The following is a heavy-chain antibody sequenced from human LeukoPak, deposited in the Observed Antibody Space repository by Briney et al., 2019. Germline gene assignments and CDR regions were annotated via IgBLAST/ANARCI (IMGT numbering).Heavy chain of an antibody. CDR1: GGSITSSS. J-gene: IGHJ6*02. D-gene: IGHD4-23*01. CDR3: ARRSMRWMDV. Sequence: SETLSLTCTVSGGSITSSSWSWIRQPPGKGLEWIGYIYYSGSTNYNPSLKSRVTTSVDTSKNQFSLKLSSVTAADTAVYYCARRSMRWMDVWGQGTTVIVSS. CDR2: IYYSGST. V-gene: IGHV4-59*08.